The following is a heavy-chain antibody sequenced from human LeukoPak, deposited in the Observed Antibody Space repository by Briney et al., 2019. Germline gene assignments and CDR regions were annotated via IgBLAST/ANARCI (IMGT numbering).Heavy chain of an antibody. D-gene: IGHD6-19*01. CDR3: ARGPHSSSSGLIWLYYFDY. Sequence: ASVKVSCKASGYTFTSYGISWVRQAPGQGLEWMGWISAYNGNANYAQKLQGRVTMTTDTSTSTAYMELRSLRSDDTAVYYCARGPHSSSSGLIWLYYFDYWGQGTLVTVS. CDR2: ISAYNGNA. J-gene: IGHJ4*02. V-gene: IGHV1-18*01. CDR1: GYTFTSYG.